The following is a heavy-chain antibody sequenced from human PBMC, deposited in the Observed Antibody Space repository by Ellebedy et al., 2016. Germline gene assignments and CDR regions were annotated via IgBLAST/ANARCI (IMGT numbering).Heavy chain of an antibody. J-gene: IGHJ4*02. CDR2: IYYSGST. V-gene: IGHV4-39*07. Sequence: SETLSLTXTVSGGSISSSSYYWGWIRQPPGKGLEWIGSIYYSGSTYYNPSLKSRVTISVDTSKNQFSLKLSSVTAADTAVYYCAREESSGLSYYFDYWGQGTLVTVSS. D-gene: IGHD6-19*01. CDR1: GGSISSSSYY. CDR3: AREESSGLSYYFDY.